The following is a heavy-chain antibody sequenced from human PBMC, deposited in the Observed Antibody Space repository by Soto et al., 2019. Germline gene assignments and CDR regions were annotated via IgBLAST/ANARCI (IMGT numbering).Heavy chain of an antibody. J-gene: IGHJ4*02. D-gene: IGHD6-13*01. V-gene: IGHV3-21*01. Sequence: GGSLRLSCAASGFTFSSYSMNWVRQAPGKGLEWVSSISSSSSYIYYADSVKGRFTISRDNAKNSLYLQMNSLRAEDTAVYYCARATEASGIAAAVDYWGQGTLVTVSS. CDR1: GFTFSSYS. CDR2: ISSSSSYI. CDR3: ARATEASGIAAAVDY.